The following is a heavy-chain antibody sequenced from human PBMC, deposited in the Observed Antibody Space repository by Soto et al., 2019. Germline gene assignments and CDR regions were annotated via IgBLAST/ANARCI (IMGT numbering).Heavy chain of an antibody. V-gene: IGHV4-30-4*01. CDR1: GGSISSGDYY. CDR3: ARDALTTGSEYYYYGMDV. Sequence: SETLSLTCTVSGGSISSGDYYWSWIRQPPGKGLEWSGCVYYSGSTYYNPSLKSRDTISVDTSKNQFSLKLSSVTAADTAVYYCARDALTTGSEYYYYGMDVWGQGSTVTVSS. J-gene: IGHJ6*02. D-gene: IGHD3-10*01. CDR2: VYYSGST.